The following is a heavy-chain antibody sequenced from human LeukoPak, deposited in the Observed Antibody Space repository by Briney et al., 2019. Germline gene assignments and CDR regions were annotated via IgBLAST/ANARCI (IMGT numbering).Heavy chain of an antibody. V-gene: IGHV3-9*01. CDR2: ISWNSGSI. CDR1: GFSFDDYA. J-gene: IGHJ3*02. D-gene: IGHD4-23*01. CDR3: AKDMKIGTVVMYNPVASDI. Sequence: AGGSLRLSCAASGFSFDDYAMHWVRQAPGKGLEWVSGISWNSGSIGYADSVKGRFTISRDNAKNSLYLQMNSLRAEDTALYYCAKDMKIGTVVMYNPVASDIWGQGTMVTVSS.